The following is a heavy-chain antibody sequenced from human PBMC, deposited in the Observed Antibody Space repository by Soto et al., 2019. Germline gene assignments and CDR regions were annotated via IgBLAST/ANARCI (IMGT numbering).Heavy chain of an antibody. CDR3: AKESVETSYSYYGMDV. CDR1: GFSFDAYC. Sequence: PGGSLRLSCAVSGFSFDAYCMHWVRQAPCKGLEWLTTVSFDSKNKYYIDSVEGRFTISRDNSKNMLFLQMNSLRHEDTAVYYCAKESVETSYSYYGMDVWGPGTTVAVSS. V-gene: IGHV3-30*18. J-gene: IGHJ6*02. CDR2: VSFDSKNK. D-gene: IGHD4-4*01.